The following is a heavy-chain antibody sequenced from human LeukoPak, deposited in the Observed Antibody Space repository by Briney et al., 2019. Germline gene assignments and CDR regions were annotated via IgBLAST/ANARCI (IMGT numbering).Heavy chain of an antibody. Sequence: GGSLRLSCAASGFTFSSYSMNWVRQAPGKGLEWVSSISSSSSYIYYADSVKGRFTISRDNAKNSLSLQMNSLRVEDTAVYYCARELVKKAGFDPWGQGTLVTVSS. CDR3: ARELVKKAGFDP. CDR2: ISSSSSYI. J-gene: IGHJ5*02. V-gene: IGHV3-21*01. CDR1: GFTFSSYS. D-gene: IGHD2-21*01.